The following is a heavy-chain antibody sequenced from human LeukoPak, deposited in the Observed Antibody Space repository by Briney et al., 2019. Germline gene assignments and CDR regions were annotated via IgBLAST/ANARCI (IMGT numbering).Heavy chain of an antibody. CDR1: GFTFSDNY. D-gene: IGHD6-19*01. CDR2: INWNGDST. V-gene: IGHV3-20*04. Sequence: GGSLRLSCAASGFTFSDNYMSWIRQAPGKGLEWVSGINWNGDSTGYADSVKGRFTVSRDNAKNSVYLQMNSLRAEDTALYYCARGGGSGWYLLLVYWGQGTLVTVSS. CDR3: ARGGGSGWYLLLVY. J-gene: IGHJ4*02.